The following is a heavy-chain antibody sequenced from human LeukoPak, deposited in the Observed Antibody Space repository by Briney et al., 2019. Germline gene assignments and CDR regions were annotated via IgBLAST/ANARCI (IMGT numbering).Heavy chain of an antibody. V-gene: IGHV1-46*01. D-gene: IGHD4-23*01. J-gene: IGHJ4*02. Sequence: ASVKVSCKASGYTFTSYYMHWVRQAPGQGLEWMGIINPSGGSTSYAQKFQGRVTMTRDTSTSTVYMELSSLRSEDTAVYYCARGHGASYGGTPYFDYWGQGTLDTVSS. CDR3: ARGHGASYGGTPYFDY. CDR1: GYTFTSYY. CDR2: INPSGGST.